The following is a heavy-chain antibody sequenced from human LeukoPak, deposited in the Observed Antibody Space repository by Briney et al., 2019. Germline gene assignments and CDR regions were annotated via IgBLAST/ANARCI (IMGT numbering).Heavy chain of an antibody. V-gene: IGHV3-23*01. CDR2: TSARGDNK. D-gene: IGHD3-22*01. Sequence: GGSLRLSCAASGFTFSSYVMTWVRQAPGMGLEWVSATSARGDNKYYTDSVKGRFTISRDNSRYTLYLQMNSLRAEDTAVYYCARENYDSKGYTTWGQGTLVTASS. CDR3: ARENYDSKGYTT. J-gene: IGHJ5*02. CDR1: GFTFSSYV.